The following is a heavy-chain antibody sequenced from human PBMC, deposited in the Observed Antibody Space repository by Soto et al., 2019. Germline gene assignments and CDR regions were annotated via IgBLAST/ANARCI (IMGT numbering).Heavy chain of an antibody. CDR1: GFTFSSYS. CDR2: ISSSSSTI. V-gene: IGHV3-48*04. CDR3: AREVEMATILDYYYGMDV. D-gene: IGHD5-12*01. Sequence: GGSLRLSCAASGFTFSSYSMNWVRQAPGKGLEWVSYISSSSSTIYYADSVKGRFTISRDNAKNSLYLQMNSLRAEDTAVYYCAREVEMATILDYYYGMDVWGQGTTVTVSS. J-gene: IGHJ6*02.